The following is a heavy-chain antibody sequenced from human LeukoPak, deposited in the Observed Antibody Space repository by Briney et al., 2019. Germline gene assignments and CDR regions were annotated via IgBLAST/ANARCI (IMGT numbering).Heavy chain of an antibody. Sequence: SETLSLTCAVYGGSFSGYYWSWIRQPPGKGLEWIGEINHSGSTNYNPSLKSRVTISVDTSKNQFSLKLSSVTAADTAVYYCGRGSAAMVRGVTDAFDIWGQGTMVTVSP. D-gene: IGHD3-10*01. CDR2: INHSGST. J-gene: IGHJ3*02. CDR1: GGSFSGYY. CDR3: GRGSAAMVRGVTDAFDI. V-gene: IGHV4-34*01.